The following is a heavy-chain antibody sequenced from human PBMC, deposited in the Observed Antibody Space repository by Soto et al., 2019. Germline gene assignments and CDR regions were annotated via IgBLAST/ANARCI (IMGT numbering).Heavy chain of an antibody. D-gene: IGHD3-10*01. CDR3: ARAEGSGSYYNY. CDR2: IGTAGDT. Sequence: GGSLRLSCAASGFTFSSYDMHWVRQATGKGLEWVSAIGTAGDTYYPGSVKGRFTISRENAKNSLYLQMNSLRAGDTAGYYCARAEGSGSYYNYWGQGTLVTVSS. V-gene: IGHV3-13*01. J-gene: IGHJ4*02. CDR1: GFTFSSYD.